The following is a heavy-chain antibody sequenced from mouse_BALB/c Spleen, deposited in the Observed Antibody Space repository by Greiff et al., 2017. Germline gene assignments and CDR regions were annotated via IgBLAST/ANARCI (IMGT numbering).Heavy chain of an antibody. D-gene: IGHD1-1*01. CDR1: GYTFTSYW. CDR3: ARGDYYGSSYDY. Sequence: QVQLQQSGAELAKPGASVKMSCKASGYTFTSYWMHWVKQRPGQGLEWIGYINPSTGYTEYNQKFKDKATLTADKSSSTAYMQLSSLTSDDSAVYFCARGDYYGSSYDYWGQGTTLTVSS. V-gene: IGHV1-7*01. J-gene: IGHJ2*01. CDR2: INPSTGYT.